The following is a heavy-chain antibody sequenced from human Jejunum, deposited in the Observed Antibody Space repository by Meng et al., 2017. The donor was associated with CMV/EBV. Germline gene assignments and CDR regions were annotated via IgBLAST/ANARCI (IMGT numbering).Heavy chain of an antibody. CDR2: SSSDKNAT. CDR3: VKDDNGYAGEGGF. J-gene: IGHJ4*02. D-gene: IGHD5-12*01. Sequence: SGCTCRNYDMSWVRHAPVEGREWISVSSSDKNATCSADSVKGQFTTFRDNSENTLYLQMNSLGDGDTAIYCCVKDDNGYAGEGGFWGRGTLVTVSS. CDR1: GCTCRNYD. V-gene: IGHV3-23*03.